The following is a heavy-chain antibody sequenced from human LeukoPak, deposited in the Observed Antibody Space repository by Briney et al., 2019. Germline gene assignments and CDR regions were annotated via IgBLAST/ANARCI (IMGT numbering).Heavy chain of an antibody. V-gene: IGHV3-48*03. Sequence: GGSLRLSCAASGFTFSTFEMNWVRQAPGKGLEWVSYISSSVSTIFYADSVKGRFTISRDNAKNSLFLQMNSLRAEDTAIYYCATYVKWAAGDVWGQGTTVSVSS. CDR2: ISSSVSTI. CDR3: ATYVKWAAGDV. D-gene: IGHD1-26*01. CDR1: GFTFSTFE. J-gene: IGHJ6*02.